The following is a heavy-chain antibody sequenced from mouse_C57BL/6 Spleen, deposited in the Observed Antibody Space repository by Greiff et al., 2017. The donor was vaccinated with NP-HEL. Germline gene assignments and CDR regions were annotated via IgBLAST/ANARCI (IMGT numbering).Heavy chain of an antibody. D-gene: IGHD1-1*01. CDR3: ARAPFYYYGSSYDWYFDV. J-gene: IGHJ1*03. V-gene: IGHV5-17*01. CDR1: GFTFSDYG. CDR2: ISSGSSTI. Sequence: DVQLVESGGGLVKPGGSLKLSCAASGFTFSDYGMHWVRQAPEKGLEWVAYISSGSSTIYYADTVKGRFTISRDNAKNTLFLQMTSLRSEDTAMYYCARAPFYYYGSSYDWYFDVWGTGTTVTVSS.